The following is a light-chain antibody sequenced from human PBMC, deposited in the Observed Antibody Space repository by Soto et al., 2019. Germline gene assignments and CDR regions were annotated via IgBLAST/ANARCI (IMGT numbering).Light chain of an antibody. CDR1: QSISTW. Sequence: DIQMTQSPSTLSASVGDRVTITCRASQSISTWLAWYQQKPGKAPKLLIHMASSLESGVPSRFSGSGSGTEFTLTISSLQPDDFATYSCQQYNSDQWTFGQGTKVEIQ. V-gene: IGKV1-5*03. J-gene: IGKJ1*01. CDR3: QQYNSDQWT. CDR2: MAS.